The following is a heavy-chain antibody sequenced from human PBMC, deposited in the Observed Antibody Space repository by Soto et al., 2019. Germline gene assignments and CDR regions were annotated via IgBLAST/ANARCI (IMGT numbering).Heavy chain of an antibody. Sequence: QIQVVQSGDEVKQPGASVTVSCKASGYTFTSYGINWVRKAPGHGLEWVGWVSGYNGDTYYAQKFQDRVTMTKDGGTTTAYLELRSLRSDASAVYYCGRAKYGDFDADWGQGTRVSV. D-gene: IGHD4-17*01. J-gene: IGHJ4*02. V-gene: IGHV1-18*01. CDR1: GYTFTSYG. CDR3: GRAKYGDFDAD. CDR2: VSGYNGDT.